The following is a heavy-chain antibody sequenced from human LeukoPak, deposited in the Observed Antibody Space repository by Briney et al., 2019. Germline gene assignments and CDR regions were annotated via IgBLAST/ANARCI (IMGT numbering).Heavy chain of an antibody. J-gene: IGHJ4*02. CDR2: IIPICGTP. D-gene: IGHD3-22*01. CDR3: ARDRYYDSGGYFSAEDFDY. V-gene: IGHV1-69*13. CDR1: GGSFSNYA. Sequence: SVKVSCKASGGSFSNYAISWVRQAPGQGLQWMGGIIPICGTPNYAQKFQGRVTISADDSTSTASMEMSSLRSEDTAVYYCARDRYYDSGGYFSAEDFDYWGQGTLVTVSS.